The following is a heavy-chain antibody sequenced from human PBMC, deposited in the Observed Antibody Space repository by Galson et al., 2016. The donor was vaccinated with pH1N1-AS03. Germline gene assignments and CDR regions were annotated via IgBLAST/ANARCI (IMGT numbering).Heavy chain of an antibody. J-gene: IGHJ4*02. Sequence: SLRLSCAASGFTFSSYWMPWVRHLPGKGLVWVSGIDSDGSNTYYADSVRGRFTISRDNAKNTLYLQMNSLRAEDTALYYCADPFGLPWGQGTLITVSS. CDR3: ADPFGLP. CDR2: IDSDGSNT. CDR1: GFTFSSYW. D-gene: IGHD2/OR15-2a*01. V-gene: IGHV3-74*01.